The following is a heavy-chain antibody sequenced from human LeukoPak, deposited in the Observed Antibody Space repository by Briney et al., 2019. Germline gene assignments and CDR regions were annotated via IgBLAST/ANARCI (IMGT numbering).Heavy chain of an antibody. CDR1: GGPISCGRYF. CDR3: ARFTGYSYGERFYYFDY. CDR2: LYTSGST. Sequence: SQTLPLTCTVWGGPISCGRYFWSWIRQPAGQGLEWIGRLYTSGSTNYNPSLKSRVTISVDTSKNQFSLKLSSVTAADTAVYYCARFTGYSYGERFYYFDYWGQGTLVTVSS. D-gene: IGHD5-18*01. J-gene: IGHJ4*02. V-gene: IGHV4-61*02.